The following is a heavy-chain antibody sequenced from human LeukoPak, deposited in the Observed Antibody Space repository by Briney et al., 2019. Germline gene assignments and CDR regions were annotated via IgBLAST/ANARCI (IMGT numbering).Heavy chain of an antibody. D-gene: IGHD6-19*01. Sequence: SQTLSLTCALSGDSVSSNSAAWNWIRQSPSRGLEWLGRTYYRSKLYSDYAVSVKSPLTINPDTSKNQFSLQLNSVTPEDTAVYYCARDSSGWRSIFDYWGQGTRVGVSS. CDR2: TYYRSKLYS. CDR3: ARDSSGWRSIFDY. J-gene: IGHJ4*02. CDR1: GDSVSSNSAA. V-gene: IGHV6-1*01.